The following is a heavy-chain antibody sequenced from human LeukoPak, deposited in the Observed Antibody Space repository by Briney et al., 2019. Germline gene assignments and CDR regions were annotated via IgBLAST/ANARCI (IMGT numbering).Heavy chain of an antibody. J-gene: IGHJ4*02. D-gene: IGHD6-19*01. CDR3: ARGPYSSGWYSDY. V-gene: IGHV1-8*01. CDR2: MNPNSGNT. Sequence: ASVTVSCKASGYTFTSYDINWVRQATGQGLEWMGWMNPNSGNTVYAQKFQGRVTMTRNTSISTAYMELSSLRSEDTAVYYCARGPYSSGWYSDYWGQGTLVTVSS. CDR1: GYTFTSYD.